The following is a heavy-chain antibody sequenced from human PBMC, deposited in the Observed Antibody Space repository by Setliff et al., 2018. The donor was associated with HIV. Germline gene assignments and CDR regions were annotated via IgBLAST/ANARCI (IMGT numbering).Heavy chain of an antibody. V-gene: IGHV3-7*01. CDR1: GFSFSNSW. Sequence: GGSLRLSCAASGFSFSNSWMTWVRQAPGKGLEWVATIKEDGREKYYVGSVKGRFTISRDNAKRSLYLQMNRLRAEDTAVYYCARDQWGYSYGYYYYYYMDVWGKGTTVTVSS. CDR2: IKEDGREK. D-gene: IGHD5-18*01. J-gene: IGHJ6*03. CDR3: ARDQWGYSYGYYYYYYMDV.